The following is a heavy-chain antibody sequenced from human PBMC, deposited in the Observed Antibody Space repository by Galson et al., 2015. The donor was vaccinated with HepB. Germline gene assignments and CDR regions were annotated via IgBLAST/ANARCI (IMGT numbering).Heavy chain of an antibody. CDR2: INPNSGGT. Sequence: SVKVSCKASGYTFTGYYMHWVRQAPGQGLEWMGRINPNSGGTNYAQKFQGRVTMTRDTSISTAYMELSRLRSDDTAVYYCARPVPLSSSWNGDAFDIWGQGTMVTVSS. CDR3: ARPVPLSSSWNGDAFDI. V-gene: IGHV1-2*06. J-gene: IGHJ3*02. D-gene: IGHD6-13*01. CDR1: GYTFTGYY.